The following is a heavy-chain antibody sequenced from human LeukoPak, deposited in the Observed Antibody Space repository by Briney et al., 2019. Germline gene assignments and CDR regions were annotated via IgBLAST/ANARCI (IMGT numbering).Heavy chain of an antibody. V-gene: IGHV3-9*01. CDR3: AKDTGGSSGWYLSGSRRADIDY. Sequence: PGRSLRLSCAASGFTFDDYAMHWVRQAPGKGLEWVSGISWNSASIGYADSVKGRFTISRDNAKNSLYLQMNSLRAEDTALYYCAKDTGGSSGWYLSGSRRADIDYWGQGTLVTVSS. J-gene: IGHJ4*02. CDR2: ISWNSASI. CDR1: GFTFDDYA. D-gene: IGHD6-19*01.